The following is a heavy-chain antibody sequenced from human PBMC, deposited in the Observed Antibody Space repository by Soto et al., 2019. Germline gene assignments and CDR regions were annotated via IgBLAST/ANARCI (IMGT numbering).Heavy chain of an antibody. CDR3: AKDRSVDTRDWFDP. V-gene: IGHV3-23*01. CDR2: ITGSGGST. J-gene: IGHJ5*02. Sequence: GGALRLSCAETGFTFGTDAMNWVRQARGKGLEWVSGITGSGGSTYYADSVKGRFTISRDNSENTLYLQMNSLRGDDTAVYYCAKDRSVDTRDWFDPWGQGTLVTVSS. D-gene: IGHD5-18*01. CDR1: GFTFGTDA.